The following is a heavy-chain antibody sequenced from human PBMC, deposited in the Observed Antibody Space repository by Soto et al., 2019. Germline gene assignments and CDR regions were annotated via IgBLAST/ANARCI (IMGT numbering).Heavy chain of an antibody. D-gene: IGHD1-26*01. CDR2: IYYSGST. V-gene: IGHV4-31*01. CDR3: ARRGAGPYWYFDL. J-gene: IGHJ2*01. CDR1: GGTISSGAYH. Sequence: QVQLQESGPGLVKPSQTLSLTCTVSGGTISSGAYHWSWIRQHPGKGLESSGYIYYSGSTYYNLSLQSIVSISVDTSKIQFSLNLNSVPAADTAVYYCARRGAGPYWYFDLWGRGTLVTVSS.